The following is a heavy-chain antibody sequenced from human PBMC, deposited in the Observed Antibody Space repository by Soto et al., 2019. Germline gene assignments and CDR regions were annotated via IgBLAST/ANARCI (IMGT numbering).Heavy chain of an antibody. V-gene: IGHV3-21*01. CDR3: ARALRYCSGGICYPPPYSFDY. CDR2: ISSTSSFI. Sequence: EVQLVESGGGLVKPGGSLRVSCAASGFTFSTYNMNWVRQAPGKGLEWVSSISSTSSFIYYADSVKGRFTISRDNAKNSLSLHMNSLRAEDTAVYYCARALRYCSGGICYPPPYSFDYWGQGTLVTVSS. D-gene: IGHD2-15*01. J-gene: IGHJ4*02. CDR1: GFTFSTYN.